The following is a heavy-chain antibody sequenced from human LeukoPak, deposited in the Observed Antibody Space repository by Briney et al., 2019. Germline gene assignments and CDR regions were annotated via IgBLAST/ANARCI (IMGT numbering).Heavy chain of an antibody. Sequence: SETPSLTCAVYGGSFSGYYWSWIRQPPGEGLEWIGEINHSGSTNYNPSLKSRVTISVDTSKNQFSLKLSSVTAADTAVYYCARGYSSSWLTFDYWGQGTLVTVSS. D-gene: IGHD6-13*01. J-gene: IGHJ4*02. CDR3: ARGYSSSWLTFDY. CDR1: GGSFSGYY. V-gene: IGHV4-34*01. CDR2: INHSGST.